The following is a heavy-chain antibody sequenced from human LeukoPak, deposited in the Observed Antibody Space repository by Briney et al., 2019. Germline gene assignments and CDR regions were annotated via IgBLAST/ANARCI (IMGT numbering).Heavy chain of an antibody. Sequence: GGSLRLSCAASGFTVSSYGMTWVRLAPGKGLEWVSAFSATDGSAQYAESVKGRFTISRDNSKNSLYLQMNSLRDEDTTVYYCAKARIAAAGTGAFDVWGQGTMVTVSS. CDR1: GFTVSSYG. CDR3: AKARIAAAGTGAFDV. D-gene: IGHD6-13*01. J-gene: IGHJ3*01. V-gene: IGHV3-23*01. CDR2: FSATDGSA.